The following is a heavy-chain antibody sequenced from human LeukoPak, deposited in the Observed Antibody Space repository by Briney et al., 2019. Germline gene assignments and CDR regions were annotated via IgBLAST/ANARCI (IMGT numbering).Heavy chain of an antibody. CDR3: AHRKNYYDSSVFDN. CDR2: IYWDDDR. V-gene: IGHV2-5*02. J-gene: IGHJ4*02. Sequence: SGPTLVNPTQTLTLTCTFSGFSLNTRGVGVGWIRQPPGRALEWLALIYWDDDRRYSPSLKSRLTITKDASKNQVVLTMTNMDPVDTATYFCAHRKNYYDSSVFDNWGQGTLVTVSS. D-gene: IGHD3-22*01. CDR1: GFSLNTRGVG.